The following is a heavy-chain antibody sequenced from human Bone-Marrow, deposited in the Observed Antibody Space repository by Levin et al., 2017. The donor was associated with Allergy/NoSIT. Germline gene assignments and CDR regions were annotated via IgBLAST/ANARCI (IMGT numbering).Heavy chain of an antibody. Sequence: GGSLRLSCAASGFTFSDHYMDWVRQAPGKGLEWVGRTKDKANSYTTEYAASVKGRFTISSDDSKNSLYLQINSLKTEDTAVYYCAREGYSSGPDFDYWGQGTLVTVSS. D-gene: IGHD6-19*01. CDR3: AREGYSSGPDFDY. CDR2: TKDKANSYTT. CDR1: GFTFSDHY. V-gene: IGHV3-72*01. J-gene: IGHJ4*02.